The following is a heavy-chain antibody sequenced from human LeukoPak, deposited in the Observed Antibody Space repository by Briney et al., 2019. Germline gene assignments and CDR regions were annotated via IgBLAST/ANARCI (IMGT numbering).Heavy chain of an antibody. V-gene: IGHV4-31*03. CDR3: ARGEYRLLPLYSDY. Sequence: PSETLSLTCTVSGGSISSGGYYWSWIRQHPGKGLEWIGYIYYSGSTYYNPSLKSRVTISVDTSKNQFSLKLSSVTAADTAVYYCARGEYRLLPLYSDYWGQGTLVTVSS. J-gene: IGHJ4*02. D-gene: IGHD2-2*01. CDR2: IYYSGST. CDR1: GGSISSGGYY.